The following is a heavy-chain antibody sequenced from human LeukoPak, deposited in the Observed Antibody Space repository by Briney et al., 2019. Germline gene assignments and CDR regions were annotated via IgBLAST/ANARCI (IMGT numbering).Heavy chain of an antibody. V-gene: IGHV4-38-2*02. CDR3: ARDAVVLYGSGGYNWFDP. CDR1: GCSISSGYY. D-gene: IGHD3-10*01. CDR2: IYHSGSS. J-gene: IGHJ5*02. Sequence: PSETLSLTCTVSGCSISSGYYWGWIRRPPGKGREGIGSIYHSGSSYYKPSLKRRVTISGDTSKNNFSLKLSSVTAADTAVYYCARDAVVLYGSGGYNWFDPWGQGTLVTVSS.